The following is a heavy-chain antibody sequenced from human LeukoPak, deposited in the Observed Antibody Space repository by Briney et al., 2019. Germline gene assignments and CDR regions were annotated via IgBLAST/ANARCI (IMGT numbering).Heavy chain of an antibody. CDR3: AISDWFDP. CDR2: INHSGST. V-gene: IGHV4-34*01. D-gene: IGHD3-10*01. CDR1: GGSFSGYY. J-gene: IGHJ5*02. Sequence: SETLSLTCAVYGGSFSGYYWSWIRRPPGKGLEWIGEINHSGSTNYNPSLKSRVTISVDTSKNQFSLKLSSVTAADTAVYYCAISDWFDPWGQGTLVTVSS.